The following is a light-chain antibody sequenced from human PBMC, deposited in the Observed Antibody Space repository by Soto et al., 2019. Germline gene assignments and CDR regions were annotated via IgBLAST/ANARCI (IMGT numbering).Light chain of an antibody. J-gene: IGLJ1*01. V-gene: IGLV2-14*01. CDR2: DVS. CDR1: SIAIGSYNY. Sequence: QSALTQPASLSGFLGRWSTISSTGTSIAIGSYNYVSWYQQHPGKAPKLMIYDVSNRPSGVSNRFSGSKSGNTASLTISGLQAEDEADYYCSSYTGSSTPYVFGAGTKVTVL. CDR3: SSYTGSSTPYV.